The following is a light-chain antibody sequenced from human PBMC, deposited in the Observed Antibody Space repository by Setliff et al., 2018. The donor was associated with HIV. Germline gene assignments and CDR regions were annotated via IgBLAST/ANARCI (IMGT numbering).Light chain of an antibody. CDR3: SSYKSSTPLYV. Sequence: QSALTQPRSVSGSPGQSVTISCTGTSSDVGGYNYVSWYQQHPGKAPKLMIYAVSNRPSGVSNRFSGSKSGNTASLTISGLQAEDEADYYCSSYKSSTPLYVFGTGTKV. CDR2: AVS. CDR1: SSDVGGYNY. J-gene: IGLJ1*01. V-gene: IGLV2-14*03.